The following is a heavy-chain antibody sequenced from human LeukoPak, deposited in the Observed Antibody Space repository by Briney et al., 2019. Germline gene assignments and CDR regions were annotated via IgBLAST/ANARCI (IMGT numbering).Heavy chain of an antibody. D-gene: IGHD3-10*01. CDR1: GGSISSSGYY. CDR2: VYYSGST. Sequence: PSETLSLTCTVSGGSISSSGYYWGWIRQPPGKGLEYIGGVYYSGSTFDNPCPKSRVTISVDTSRIQFSLKLTSVTAADTAVYYCARINTLLFSLNYWGQGTLVTVSS. J-gene: IGHJ4*02. V-gene: IGHV4-39*01. CDR3: ARINTLLFSLNY.